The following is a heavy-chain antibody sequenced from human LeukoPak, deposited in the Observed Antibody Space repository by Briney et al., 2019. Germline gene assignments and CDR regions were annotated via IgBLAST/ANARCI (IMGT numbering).Heavy chain of an antibody. V-gene: IGHV1-18*01. Sequence: ASVKVSFKTSGYTFASHAISWVRQAPGQGLEWMGRISAYNGHTDFAQKLQGRVTMTTDTSTNTAYMELRSLRSDDTAVYYCARERWYYGSGNYYPYDYWGQGTPVTVSS. CDR2: ISAYNGHT. J-gene: IGHJ4*02. CDR1: GYTFASHA. D-gene: IGHD3-10*01. CDR3: ARERWYYGSGNYYPYDY.